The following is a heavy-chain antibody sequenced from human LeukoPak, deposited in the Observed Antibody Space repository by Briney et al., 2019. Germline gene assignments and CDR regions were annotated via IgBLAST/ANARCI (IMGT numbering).Heavy chain of an antibody. J-gene: IGHJ4*02. CDR3: AKENYYDCSGYHLGDY. V-gene: IGHV3-23*01. Sequence: PGGSLRLSCAASGFTFSSYAMSWVRQAPGKGLEWVSAISGSGGSTYYADSVKGRSTISRDNSKNTLYLQMNSLRAEDTAVYYCAKENYYDCSGYHLGDYWGQGTLVTVSS. CDR2: ISGSGGST. CDR1: GFTFSSYA. D-gene: IGHD3-22*01.